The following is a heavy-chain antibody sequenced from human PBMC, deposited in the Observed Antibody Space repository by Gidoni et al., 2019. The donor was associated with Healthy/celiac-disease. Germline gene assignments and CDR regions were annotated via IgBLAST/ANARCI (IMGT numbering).Heavy chain of an antibody. Sequence: QVQLVESGGGVVQPGRSLRLSSAAPGSTITSHAMPWVRQAPGKGLEWGAVISYDGSNKDYADSGKGRFTISRDNSKNTLYLQMNSLRSEDTAVYYCAKDLGFDFGSGYSSLSGMDVWGQGTTVTVSS. V-gene: IGHV3-30*18. CDR2: ISYDGSNK. CDR1: GSTITSHA. D-gene: IGHD3-3*01. CDR3: AKDLGFDFGSGYSSLSGMDV. J-gene: IGHJ6*02.